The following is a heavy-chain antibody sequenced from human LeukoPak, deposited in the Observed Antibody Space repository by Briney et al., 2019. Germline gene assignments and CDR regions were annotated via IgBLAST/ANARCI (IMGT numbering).Heavy chain of an antibody. Sequence: PGGSLRLSCAASGFTFRKYEMNWVRQAPEKGLEWVSYISSSGSTVYYADSVKGRFTISRDNAKNSLYLQMNSLRAEDTAVYYCATYGDPGYWGQGTLVTVSS. J-gene: IGHJ4*02. D-gene: IGHD4-17*01. V-gene: IGHV3-48*03. CDR1: GFTFRKYE. CDR2: ISSSGSTV. CDR3: ATYGDPGY.